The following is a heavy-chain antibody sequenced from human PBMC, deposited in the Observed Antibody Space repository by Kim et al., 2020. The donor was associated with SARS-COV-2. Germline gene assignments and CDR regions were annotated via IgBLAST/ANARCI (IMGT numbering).Heavy chain of an antibody. CDR2: FDPEDGET. CDR1: GYTLTELS. D-gene: IGHD3-9*01. V-gene: IGHV1-24*01. Sequence: ASVKVSCKVSGYTLTELSMHRVRQAPGKGLEWMGGFDPEDGETIYAQKFQGRVTMTEDTSTDTAYMELSSLRSEDTAVYYCATRGFDWLLYLSLGGWFDPWGQGTLVTVSS. CDR3: ATRGFDWLLYLSLGGWFDP. J-gene: IGHJ5*02.